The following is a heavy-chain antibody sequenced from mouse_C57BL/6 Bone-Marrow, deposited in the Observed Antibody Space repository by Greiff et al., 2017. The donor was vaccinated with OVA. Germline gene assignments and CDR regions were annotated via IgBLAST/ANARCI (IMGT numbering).Heavy chain of an antibody. CDR1: GYTFTSYW. D-gene: IGHD2-4*01. V-gene: IGHV1-59*01. CDR3: ARGGLRRNYAMDY. J-gene: IGHJ4*01. CDR2: IDPSDSYT. Sequence: QVQLQQPGAELVRPGTSVKLSCKASGYTFTSYWMHWVKQRPGQGLEWIGVIDPSDSYTNYNQKFKGKATLTVDTSSSTAYMQLSSLTSEDSAVYYCARGGLRRNYAMDYWGQGTSVTVSS.